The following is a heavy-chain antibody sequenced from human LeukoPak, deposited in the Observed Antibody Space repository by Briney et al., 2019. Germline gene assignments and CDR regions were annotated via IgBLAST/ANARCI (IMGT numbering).Heavy chain of an antibody. CDR1: GYTFTSYY. CDR3: ARSAAADPFDY. Sequence: WASVKVSCKASGYTFTSYYMHWVRQAPGQGLEWMGIINPSGGSSSYAQKFQGRVTITADESTSTAYMELSSLRSEDTAVYYCARSAAADPFDYWGQGTLVTVSS. CDR2: INPSGGSS. D-gene: IGHD6-13*01. J-gene: IGHJ4*02. V-gene: IGHV1-46*01.